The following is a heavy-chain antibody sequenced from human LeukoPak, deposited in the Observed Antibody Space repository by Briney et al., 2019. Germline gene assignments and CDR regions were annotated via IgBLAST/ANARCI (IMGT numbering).Heavy chain of an antibody. Sequence: SETLSLTCTVSGGSITNYYWSWIRQPPGKGLEWIGYIYYSGTTNYNPSLKSRVTISVDTSENQFSLKVNSVTAADTAVYYCVRSRSGTYGWFDPWGQGTLVTVPS. D-gene: IGHD4-17*01. V-gene: IGHV4-59*01. CDR1: GGSITNYY. CDR2: IYYSGTT. J-gene: IGHJ5*02. CDR3: VRSRSGTYGWFDP.